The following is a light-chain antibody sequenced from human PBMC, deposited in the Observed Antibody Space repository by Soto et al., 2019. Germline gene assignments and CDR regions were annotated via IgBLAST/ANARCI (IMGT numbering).Light chain of an antibody. CDR3: LQDSNYPLT. CDR1: QGLRNH. J-gene: IGKJ4*01. CDR2: DAS. V-gene: IGKV1-6*01. Sequence: AIRMTQSASSLCASVGDGVTMXCRASQGLRNHFGWYQQKPGKAPKLLIFDASNLQRGAPSRFSGGGSGTDFTPTISGLQPEDFATYYRLQDSNYPLTFGGGTKVDIK.